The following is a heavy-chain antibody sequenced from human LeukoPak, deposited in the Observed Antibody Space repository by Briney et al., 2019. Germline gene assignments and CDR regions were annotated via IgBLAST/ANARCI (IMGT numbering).Heavy chain of an antibody. V-gene: IGHV4-59*01. CDR1: GGSISSSY. D-gene: IGHD5-24*01. J-gene: IGHJ4*02. Sequence: PSETLSLTCSVSGGSISSSYWGWIRQPPGKGLEWIGYIHYSGGTNYNPSLQSRVTISLDSSKNQFSLKLSSVTAADTAVYYCARYHSIKVTFDYWGQGTLVTVSS. CDR3: ARYHSIKVTFDY. CDR2: IHYSGGT.